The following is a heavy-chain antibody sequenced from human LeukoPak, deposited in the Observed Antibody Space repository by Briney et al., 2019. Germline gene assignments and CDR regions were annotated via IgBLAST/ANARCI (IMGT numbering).Heavy chain of an antibody. CDR3: ARYYYDSRGENDAFDI. D-gene: IGHD3-22*01. J-gene: IGHJ3*02. CDR2: IKQDGSEK. CDR1: GFTFSNYW. V-gene: IGHV3-7*01. Sequence: GGSLRLSCVASGFTFSNYWMSWVRQAPGKGLEWVANIKQDGSEKYYVDSVKGRFTISRDNAKNSLYLQMNSLRAEDTAVYYCARYYYDSRGENDAFDIWGQGTMVTVSS.